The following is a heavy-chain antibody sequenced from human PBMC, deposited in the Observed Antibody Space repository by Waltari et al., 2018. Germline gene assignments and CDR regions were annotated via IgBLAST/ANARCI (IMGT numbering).Heavy chain of an antibody. J-gene: IGHJ5*02. CDR1: GGSISSSHW. CDR3: ARTGPYYYDGSGSPAARKFDP. CDR2: IYHRGST. Sequence: QVQLQESGPGLVKPSGTLSLTCAVSGGSISSSHWLRWIRQHPGKGLEWIGEIYHRGSTNYYPSLKSRVTISVDKSKNQFSLKLSSVTAADTAVYYCARTGPYYYDGSGSPAARKFDPWGQGTLVTVSS. D-gene: IGHD3-10*01. V-gene: IGHV4-4*02.